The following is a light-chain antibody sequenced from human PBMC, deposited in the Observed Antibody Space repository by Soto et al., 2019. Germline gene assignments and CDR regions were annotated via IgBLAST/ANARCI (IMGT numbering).Light chain of an antibody. CDR2: DAS. V-gene: IGKV1-5*01. J-gene: IGKJ1*01. CDR1: QSINAR. CDR3: QQYYTYPWT. Sequence: IQMTQSAFTLCASVGDIVTISFRASQSINARLAWHQQKPGKAPEVLIYDASNLKSGVPSRFSGSGSGREFTLTISSLQPDDFATYYCQQYYTYPWTFGQGTKVDIK.